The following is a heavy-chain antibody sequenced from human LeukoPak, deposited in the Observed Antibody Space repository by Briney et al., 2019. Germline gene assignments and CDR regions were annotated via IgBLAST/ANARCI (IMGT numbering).Heavy chain of an antibody. D-gene: IGHD5-18*01. V-gene: IGHV3-48*04. CDR1: GFTFSDYT. CDR2: ISTSSSTI. Sequence: GGSLRLSCAVSGFTFSDYTMTWVRQAPGKGLEWVSYISTSSSTIYYADSVKGRFTISRDNTKNALYLQSNRLRAEDTAVYYCARVASGYTLGYGYYYYYMDVWGKGTTVTVSS. CDR3: ARVASGYTLGYGYYYYYMDV. J-gene: IGHJ6*03.